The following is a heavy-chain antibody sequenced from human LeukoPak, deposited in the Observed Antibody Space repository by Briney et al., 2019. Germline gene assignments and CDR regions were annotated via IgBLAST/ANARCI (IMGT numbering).Heavy chain of an antibody. CDR2: IYYGGST. Sequence: SETLSLTCTVSGDFMTSSYFFWGWIRQPPGKGLEWIGNIYYGGSTYHNPSLKSRVTISLDTTNNQFSLKVDSVTAADTAVYYCARAGGYGKNWFDPWGQGTLVTVSS. CDR1: GDFMTSSYFF. D-gene: IGHD5-18*01. CDR3: ARAGGYGKNWFDP. V-gene: IGHV4-39*07. J-gene: IGHJ5*02.